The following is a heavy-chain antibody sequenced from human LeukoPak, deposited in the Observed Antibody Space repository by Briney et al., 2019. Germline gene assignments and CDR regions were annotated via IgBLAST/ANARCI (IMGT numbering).Heavy chain of an antibody. CDR2: IYYSGST. V-gene: IGHV4-59*01. CDR3: ARGTTKGYYYDTSGYYVK. CDR1: GGSINSYY. Sequence: SETLSLTCTVSGGSINSYYWGWIRQPPGKRLEWIGYIYYSGSTNYNPSLKSRVTISLDTSKNQFSRNLRSVTAADTAVYYCARGTTKGYYYDTSGYYVKWGQGTLVTVSS. J-gene: IGHJ4*02. D-gene: IGHD3-22*01.